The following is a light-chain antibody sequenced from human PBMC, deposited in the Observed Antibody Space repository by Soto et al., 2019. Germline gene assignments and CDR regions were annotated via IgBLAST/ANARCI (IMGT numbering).Light chain of an antibody. CDR1: SSNIGAGYD. V-gene: IGLV1-40*01. CDR3: QSYDSSLSGYV. CDR2: GNS. J-gene: IGLJ1*01. Sequence: QSVLTQPPSVSGAPGQRVTTSCTGSSSNIGAGYDVHWYQQLPGTAPKLLIYGNSNRPSGVPDRFPGSKSGTSASLAITGLQAEDEADYYCQSYDSSLSGYVFGTGTKVTVL.